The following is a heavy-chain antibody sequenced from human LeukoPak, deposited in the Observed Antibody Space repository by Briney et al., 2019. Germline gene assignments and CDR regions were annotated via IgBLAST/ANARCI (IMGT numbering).Heavy chain of an antibody. J-gene: IGHJ4*02. CDR1: GFTFSSYS. V-gene: IGHV3-48*01. Sequence: PGGSLRLSCAASGFTFSSYSMNWVRQAPGKGLEWVSYISSSSSTIYYADSVKGRFTISRDNAKNSLYLQMNSLRAEDTAVYYCARDLNYYGSGEKFDYWGQGTLVTVSS. CDR3: ARDLNYYGSGEKFDY. CDR2: ISSSSSTI. D-gene: IGHD3-10*01.